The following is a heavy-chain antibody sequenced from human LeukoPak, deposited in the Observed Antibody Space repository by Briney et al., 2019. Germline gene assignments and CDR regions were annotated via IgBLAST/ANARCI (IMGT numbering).Heavy chain of an antibody. Sequence: GGSLRLSCAASGFTFSSYEMNWVRQAPGKGLEWVSYISSSGSTIYYADSVKGRFTISRDNSKNTLYLQMNSLRAEDTAVYYCARDGIAVAGPHYYYMDVWGKGTTVTVS. V-gene: IGHV3-48*03. CDR3: ARDGIAVAGPHYYYMDV. J-gene: IGHJ6*03. CDR1: GFTFSSYE. CDR2: ISSSGSTI. D-gene: IGHD6-19*01.